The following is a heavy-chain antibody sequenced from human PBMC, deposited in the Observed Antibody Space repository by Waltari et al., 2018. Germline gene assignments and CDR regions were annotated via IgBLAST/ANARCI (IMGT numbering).Heavy chain of an antibody. V-gene: IGHV4-34*01. J-gene: IGHJ4*02. Sequence: QVQLQQWGAGLLKPSETLSLTCAVYGGSFSGYYWRWIRPPPGKGLEWIGEINHSGSTNYNPSLKSRVTISVDTSKNQFSLKLSSVTAADTAVYYCARADVDTAMDWLDYWGQGTLVTVSS. CDR3: ARADVDTAMDWLDY. CDR1: GGSFSGYY. CDR2: INHSGST. D-gene: IGHD5-18*01.